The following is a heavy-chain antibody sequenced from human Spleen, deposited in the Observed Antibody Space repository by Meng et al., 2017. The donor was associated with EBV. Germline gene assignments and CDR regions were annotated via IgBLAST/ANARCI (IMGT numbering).Heavy chain of an antibody. J-gene: IGHJ4*02. CDR3: ARDCSSTSCSVDY. CDR1: GYSFTGHY. V-gene: IGHV1-2*06. Sequence: VPLVQSGVEVRKPVASVKVSCKAFGYSFTGHYMRWVRQAPGQGLEWMGRINPHSGGTNYAQKFQGRVTMTRDTYISTAYMELSRLRSDDTAVYYCARDCSSTSCSVDYWGQGTLVTVSS. CDR2: INPHSGGT. D-gene: IGHD2-2*01.